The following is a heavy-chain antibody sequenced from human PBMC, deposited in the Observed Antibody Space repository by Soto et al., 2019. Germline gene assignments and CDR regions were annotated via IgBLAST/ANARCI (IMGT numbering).Heavy chain of an antibody. D-gene: IGHD6-6*01. Sequence: EVQLVESGGGPVKSGGSLRLSCVASGFTFNNYWVTWVRQSPGKGLEFVASISARTDYKHYAESVKGRFTISRDNARKSVQLQMNGLRADDAAVYYCGREKEDEGSSSLRVYYGVDVWGQGTTVTVSS. CDR2: ISARTDYK. V-gene: IGHV3-21*01. CDR1: GFTFNNYW. J-gene: IGHJ6*02. CDR3: GREKEDEGSSSLRVYYGVDV.